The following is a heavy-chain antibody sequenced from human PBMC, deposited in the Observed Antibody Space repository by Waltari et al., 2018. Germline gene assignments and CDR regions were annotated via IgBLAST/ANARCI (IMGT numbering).Heavy chain of an antibody. D-gene: IGHD2-15*01. CDR2: IIPIFGTA. CDR1: GGTFSSYA. J-gene: IGHJ4*02. V-gene: IGHV1-69*13. Sequence: QVQLVQSGAEVKKPGSSVKVSCKASGGTFSSYAISWVRQAPGQGLEWMGGIIPIFGTANYAQKFQGRVTITADESTSTAYMELSSLRSEDTAVYYCARDSLHGDCSGGSCPTFDYWGQGTLVTVSS. CDR3: ARDSLHGDCSGGSCPTFDY.